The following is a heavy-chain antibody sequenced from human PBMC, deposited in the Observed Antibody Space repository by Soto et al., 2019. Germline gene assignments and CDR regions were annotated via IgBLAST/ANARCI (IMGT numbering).Heavy chain of an antibody. J-gene: IGHJ4*02. Sequence: SANASSKDPGYTLNDYYIQWVRQATGQGLEWMGWINPSSGGTNYAQKFQGRVTMTRETSISTAYMDLSSLRSDDTAVYYCVRGLRWRDLDYWGQGTPVTVSS. D-gene: IGHD2-15*01. CDR1: GYTLNDYY. CDR3: VRGLRWRDLDY. V-gene: IGHV1-2*02. CDR2: INPSSGGT.